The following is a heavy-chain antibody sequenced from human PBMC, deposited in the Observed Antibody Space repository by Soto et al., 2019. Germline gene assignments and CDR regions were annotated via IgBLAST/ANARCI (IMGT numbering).Heavy chain of an antibody. V-gene: IGHV3-23*01. J-gene: IGHJ6*02. CDR3: AKDIVEAVDGMAV. Sequence: EVQLLESGGGLVQPGGSLRLSCAASGFTFSSYAMSWVRQSPGKGLEWVSAISGSGGSTYYADSVKGRFTISRDNSKNTLYRQMNSLRAEDTAVYYCAKDIVEAVDGMAVWGQGTTVPVSS. CDR1: GFTFSSYA. D-gene: IGHD6-13*01. CDR2: ISGSGGST.